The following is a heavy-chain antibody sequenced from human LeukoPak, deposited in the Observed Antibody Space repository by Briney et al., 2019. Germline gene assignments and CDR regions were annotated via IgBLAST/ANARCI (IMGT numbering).Heavy chain of an antibody. D-gene: IGHD2-2*01. Sequence: SETLSLTCTVSGGSISSAGYYWSWIRQHPGKGLEWIGYIYYNGQTYYNPSLKSRLTLSADTSDNQFSLKVTSVTAADTAVYYCARGEEYAYYFDYWGQGSLVTVSS. CDR1: GGSISSAGYY. J-gene: IGHJ4*02. CDR3: ARGEEYAYYFDY. V-gene: IGHV4-31*03. CDR2: IYYNGQT.